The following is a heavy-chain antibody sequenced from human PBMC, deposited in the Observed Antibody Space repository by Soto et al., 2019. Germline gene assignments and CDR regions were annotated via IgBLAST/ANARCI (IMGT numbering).Heavy chain of an antibody. Sequence: GGSLTLSCAACGFSFCSSVMGWVRQAPGKGLEWVSAISGSGGSTYYADSVKGRFTISRDNSKNTLYLQMNSLRAEDTAVYYCAYSTTPFDYWGQGTLITVS. CDR3: AYSTTPFDY. D-gene: IGHD6-13*01. J-gene: IGHJ4*02. CDR2: ISGSGGST. CDR1: GFSFCSSV. V-gene: IGHV3-23*01.